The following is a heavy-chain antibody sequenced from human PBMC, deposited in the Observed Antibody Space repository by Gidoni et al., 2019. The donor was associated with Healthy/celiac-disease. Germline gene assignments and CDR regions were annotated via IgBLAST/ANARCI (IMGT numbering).Heavy chain of an antibody. V-gene: IGHV1-2*02. CDR3: ARGKGYSSSWYDGEGQGDY. J-gene: IGHJ4*02. Sequence: QVQLVQSGAEVKKPGASVKVSCKASGYTFTGYYMNWVRQAPGQGLEWMGWINPNSGGTNYAQKFQGRVTMTRDTSISTAYMELSRLRSDDTAVYYCARGKGYSSSWYDGEGQGDYWGQGTLVTVSS. CDR2: INPNSGGT. D-gene: IGHD6-13*01. CDR1: GYTFTGYY.